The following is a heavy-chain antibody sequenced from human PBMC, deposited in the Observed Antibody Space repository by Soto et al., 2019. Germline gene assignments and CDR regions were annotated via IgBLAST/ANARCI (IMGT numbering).Heavy chain of an antibody. Sequence: QVQLQESGPGLVKPSQTLSLTCTVSGDSISVGYYWSWIRQHPGKGLEWIGYVSPSGTTYYNPSLKRRVSISPDTSKNRFSLEVSSVTAADTAVYYCARDRGSYGMDVWGQGTTVTVSS. J-gene: IGHJ6*02. CDR2: VSPSGTT. CDR3: ARDRGSYGMDV. V-gene: IGHV4-31*03. CDR1: GDSISVGYY.